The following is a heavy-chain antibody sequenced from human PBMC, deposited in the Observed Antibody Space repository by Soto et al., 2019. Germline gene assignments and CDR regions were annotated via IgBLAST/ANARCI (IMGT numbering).Heavy chain of an antibody. CDR1: GGSFSGYY. J-gene: IGHJ4*02. V-gene: IGHV4-34*01. CDR2: INHSGST. CDR3: ARSESSSWYGIDY. D-gene: IGHD6-13*01. Sequence: QVQLQQWGAGLLKPSETLSLTCAVYGGSFSGYYWSWIRQPPGKGLEWIGEINHSGSTNYNPSLKTGVTISVGKYKNQFSLKLSSVTAAEKAVYYCARSESSSWYGIDYWGQGTLVTVSS.